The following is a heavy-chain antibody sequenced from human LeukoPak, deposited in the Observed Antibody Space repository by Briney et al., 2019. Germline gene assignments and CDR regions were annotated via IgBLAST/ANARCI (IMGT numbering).Heavy chain of an antibody. J-gene: IGHJ6*02. CDR3: ARDREWEPNLYYYGMDV. Sequence: SQTLSLTCAISGDSVSSNSAAWNWIRQSPSRGLEWLGRTYYRSKWYNDYAVSVKSRITINPDTSKNQFSLQLNSVTPEDTAVYYYARDREWEPNLYYYGMDVWGQGTTVTVSS. CDR1: GDSVSSNSAA. CDR2: TYYRSKWYN. D-gene: IGHD1-26*01. V-gene: IGHV6-1*01.